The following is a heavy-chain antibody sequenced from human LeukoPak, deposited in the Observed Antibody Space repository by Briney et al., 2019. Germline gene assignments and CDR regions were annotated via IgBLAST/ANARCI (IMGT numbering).Heavy chain of an antibody. CDR3: ARNLQARPFDC. CDR2: TYYRSKWYN. V-gene: IGHV6-1*01. D-gene: IGHD5-24*01. Sequence: SQTLSLTCAISGDSVSSTSAGWSWIRQSPSRGLEWLGRTYYRSKWYNDYAVSVKGRISINPDTSKNQFSLQLNSVSPEDTAVYYCARNLQARPFDCWGQGTLVTVAS. J-gene: IGHJ4*02. CDR1: GDSVSSTSAG.